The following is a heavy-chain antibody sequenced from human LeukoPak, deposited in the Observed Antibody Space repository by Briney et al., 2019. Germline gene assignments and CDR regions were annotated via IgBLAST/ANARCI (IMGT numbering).Heavy chain of an antibody. CDR3: ARGSPHYYDSSDDAFDI. V-gene: IGHV1-24*01. D-gene: IGHD3-22*01. CDR1: GYSLSEIS. J-gene: IGHJ3*02. Sequence: ASVKVSCKVSGYSLSEISVHWIRQVPGRGLEWMGSFETEDGEPLYAQKFQGRVTMTRNTSISTAYMELSSLRSEDTAVYYCARGSPHYYDSSDDAFDIWGQGTMVTVSS. CDR2: FETEDGEP.